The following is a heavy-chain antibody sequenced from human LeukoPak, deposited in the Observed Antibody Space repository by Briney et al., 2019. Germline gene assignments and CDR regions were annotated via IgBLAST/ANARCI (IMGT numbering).Heavy chain of an antibody. CDR1: GFIVNSNY. J-gene: IGHJ4*02. CDR2: LYSDDTT. CDR3: ARDLLDYYFDY. V-gene: IGHV3-53*01. Sequence: PGGSLRLSCAASGFIVNSNYMNWVRQAPGKGLEWVSVLYSDDTTYYADSVKGRFTISRDNSKNTLYLQMNNLRAEDTAVYYCARDLLDYYFDYWGQGTLVTVSS.